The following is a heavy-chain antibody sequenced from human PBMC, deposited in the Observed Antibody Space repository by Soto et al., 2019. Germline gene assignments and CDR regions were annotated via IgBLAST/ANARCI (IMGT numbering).Heavy chain of an antibody. Sequence: SETLSLTCTVSGGSISSGGYYWTWIRQHPGKGLEWIGYIYYSGSTNYNPSLKSRVTIFVDTSNNQFSLRLTSVTAADTAVYYCARVLLGGWFDPWGQGTLVTVS. D-gene: IGHD2-15*01. J-gene: IGHJ5*02. CDR1: GGSISSGGYY. CDR2: IYYSGST. CDR3: ARVLLGGWFDP. V-gene: IGHV4-31*03.